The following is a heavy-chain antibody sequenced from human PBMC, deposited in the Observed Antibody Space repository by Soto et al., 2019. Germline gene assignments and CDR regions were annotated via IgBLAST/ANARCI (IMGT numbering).Heavy chain of an antibody. CDR1: GYTFASYA. CDR3: ARDPPPPDY. J-gene: IGHJ4*02. V-gene: IGHV1-18*01. CDR2: ISAYNGNT. Sequence: ASVKVSCEACGYTFASYAISWMRQAPGQGLEWMGWISAYNGNTNYAQKLQGRVTMTTDTSTSTAYMELRSLRSDDTAVYYCARDPPPPDYGGQGTLVTVSS.